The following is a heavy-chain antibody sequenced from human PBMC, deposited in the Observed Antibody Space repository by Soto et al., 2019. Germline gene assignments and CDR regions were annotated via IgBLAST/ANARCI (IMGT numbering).Heavy chain of an antibody. J-gene: IGHJ6*02. CDR3: ARQQWVGRNYFYYGMDV. V-gene: IGHV5-51*01. Sequence: DVELVQSGAEVKKPGESLRISCKGSGYDFTNYWIGWVRQMPGKGLECLGIIRPHDSDTRYSPSFQGQVTISADKSINTAYLQWSSLKASDSGIYYCARQQWVGRNYFYYGMDVWGQGTTVIVSS. CDR2: IRPHDSDT. D-gene: IGHD6-19*01. CDR1: GYDFTNYW.